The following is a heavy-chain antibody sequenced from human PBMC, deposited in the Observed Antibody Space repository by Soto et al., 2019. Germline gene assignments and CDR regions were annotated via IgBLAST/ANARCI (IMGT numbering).Heavy chain of an antibody. J-gene: IGHJ5*02. CDR3: AREKSDLELFNWLDP. Sequence: GESLKISCGASGYSFTTYWISWVRQMPGKGLEWMGAIDPRDSYTKYSPSFQGHVTISVDKSISTAYLQWNSLKASDTAIYYCAREKSDLELFNWLDPWGQGTLVTVSS. CDR2: IDPRDSYT. D-gene: IGHD1-7*01. V-gene: IGHV5-10-1*01. CDR1: GYSFTTYW.